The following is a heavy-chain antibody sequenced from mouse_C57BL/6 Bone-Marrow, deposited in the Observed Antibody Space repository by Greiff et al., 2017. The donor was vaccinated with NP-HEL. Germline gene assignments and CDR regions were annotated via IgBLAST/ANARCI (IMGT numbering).Heavy chain of an antibody. CDR2: IYPRDGST. J-gene: IGHJ4*01. CDR1: GYTFTDHT. V-gene: IGHV1-78*01. Sequence: VQLQQSDAELVKPGASVKISCKVSGYTFTDHTIHWMKQRPEQGLEWIGYIYPRDGSTKYNEKFKGKATLTADKSSSTAYMQLNSVTSEDSAVYFCARGGNWDPSYYALDYWGQGTTVTVSS. D-gene: IGHD4-1*01. CDR3: ARGGNWDPSYYALDY.